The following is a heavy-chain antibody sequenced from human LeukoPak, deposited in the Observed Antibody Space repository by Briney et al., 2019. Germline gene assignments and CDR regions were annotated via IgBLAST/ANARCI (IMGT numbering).Heavy chain of an antibody. CDR3: AKEKYYGSD. CDR1: GFTFSSYA. CDR2: ISAGGGST. J-gene: IGHJ4*02. V-gene: IGHV3-23*01. Sequence: PGGSLRLSRAASGFTFSSYAMSWVRQAPGKGLEWVSSISAGGGSTNYAVSVKGRFTISRENPKNTLYLQMNSLRAEDTAVYYCAKEKYYGSDWGQGTLVTVSS. D-gene: IGHD3-10*01.